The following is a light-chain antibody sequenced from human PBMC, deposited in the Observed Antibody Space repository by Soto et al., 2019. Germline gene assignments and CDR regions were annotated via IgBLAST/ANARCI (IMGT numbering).Light chain of an antibody. CDR2: DVS. CDR3: SSHTISTTLV. J-gene: IGLJ2*01. V-gene: IGLV2-14*01. Sequence: QSALTQPASVSGSPGQSITISCTGTSSDIGNYNYVSWYQQHPGKAPKLMIYDVSNRPSGISNRFSGSKSGNTASLTISGLQAEDEADYYCSSHTISTTLVFGGGTQLTVL. CDR1: SSDIGNYNY.